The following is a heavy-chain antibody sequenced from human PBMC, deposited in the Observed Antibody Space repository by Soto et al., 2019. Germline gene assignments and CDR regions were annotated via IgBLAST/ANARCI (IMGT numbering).Heavy chain of an antibody. D-gene: IGHD3-3*01. V-gene: IGHV3-74*01. CDR3: ARVRYDFWSGYYNGGYYYYMDV. Sequence: VQLVESGGGLVQPGGSLRLSCAASGFTFSSYWMHWVRQAPGKGLVWVSRINSDGSSTSYADSVKGRFTISRDNAKNTLYLQMNSLRAEDTAVYYCARVRYDFWSGYYNGGYYYYMDVWGKGTTVTVSS. CDR1: GFTFSSYW. J-gene: IGHJ6*03. CDR2: INSDGSST.